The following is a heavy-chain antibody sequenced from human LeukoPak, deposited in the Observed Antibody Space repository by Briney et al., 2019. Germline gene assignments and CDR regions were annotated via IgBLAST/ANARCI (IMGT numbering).Heavy chain of an antibody. CDR1: GFTFSDYY. D-gene: IGHD3-3*01. Sequence: PGGSLRLSCAASGFTFSDYYMSWIRQAPGKGLEWVSYISSSGSTIYYADSVKGRFTISRDNAKNSLYLQMNSLRAEDTAVYYCARGSCSGYYCPTQNFDYWGQGTLVTVSS. CDR2: ISSSGSTI. CDR3: ARGSCSGYYCPTQNFDY. J-gene: IGHJ4*02. V-gene: IGHV3-11*01.